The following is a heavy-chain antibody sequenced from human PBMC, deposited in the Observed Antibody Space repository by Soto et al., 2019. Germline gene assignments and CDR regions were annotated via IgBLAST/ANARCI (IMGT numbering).Heavy chain of an antibody. Sequence: VKVSCKASGYTFTGYYMHWVRQAPGQGLEWMGWINPNSGGTNYAQKFQGWVTMTRDTSISTAYMELSRLRSDDTAVYYCARGSPSTSCLLDSWRQGPLVPSPQ. CDR1: GYTFTGYY. V-gene: IGHV1-2*04. J-gene: IGHJ4*02. D-gene: IGHD2-2*01. CDR2: INPNSGGT. CDR3: ARGSPSTSCLLDS.